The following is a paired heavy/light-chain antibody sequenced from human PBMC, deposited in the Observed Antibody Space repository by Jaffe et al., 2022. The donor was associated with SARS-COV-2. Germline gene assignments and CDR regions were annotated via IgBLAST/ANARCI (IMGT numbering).Heavy chain of an antibody. J-gene: IGHJ4*02. Sequence: QVQLVQSGAEVKKPGASVKVTCKASGYIFSSYAIHWVRQAPGQSLEWMGWINADNGNTRYSQNFQGRVTISRDTSASTAYIELGSLRSEDTAVYYCARDLRGTLDYWGQGTLVTVSS. CDR2: INADNGNT. CDR3: ARDLRGTLDY. CDR1: GYIFSSYA. V-gene: IGHV1-3*01. D-gene: IGHD2-15*01.
Light chain of an antibody. CDR1: QSVSSTY. V-gene: IGKV3-20*01. CDR2: GAS. J-gene: IGKJ1*01. CDR3: HQYGSSPRT. Sequence: EIVLTQSPGTLSLSPGERATLSCRASQSVSSTYLAWYQQKPGQAPRLLIYGASSRATGIPDRFGGSGSGTDFTLTISRLEPEDFAVYYCHQYGSSPRTFGQGTKVEIK.